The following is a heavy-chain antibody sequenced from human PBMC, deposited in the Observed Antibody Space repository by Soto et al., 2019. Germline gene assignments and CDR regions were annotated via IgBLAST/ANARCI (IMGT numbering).Heavy chain of an antibody. CDR2: ISSDGREQ. Sequence: GGSLRLSCAASGITFNGYGMNRVRQAPGKGLERVAVISSDGREQYYAESVKGRLPISSDNSKNTQYLHMNSLRTEDTALCYCAKDLFSAYDQWGNYYGMDVWVQWSTVT. CDR1: GITFNGYG. V-gene: IGHV3-30*18. CDR3: AKDLFSAYDQWGNYYGMDV. D-gene: IGHD5-12*01. J-gene: IGHJ6*02.